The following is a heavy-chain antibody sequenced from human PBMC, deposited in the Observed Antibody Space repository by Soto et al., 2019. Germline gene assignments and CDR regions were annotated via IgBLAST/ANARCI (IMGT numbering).Heavy chain of an antibody. CDR2: ISGYNGNT. J-gene: IGHJ4*02. Sequence: GASVKVSCKASGYTFTTYCIHWVLQAPGQGLEYMGWISGYNGNTKYPQRFQDRVTMTADTSRSTAYLELRSLRSEDTAVYHCARGAHGSGYAVYWGQGTLVTVSS. V-gene: IGHV1-18*01. CDR1: GYTFTTYC. CDR3: ARGAHGSGYAVY. D-gene: IGHD3-3*01.